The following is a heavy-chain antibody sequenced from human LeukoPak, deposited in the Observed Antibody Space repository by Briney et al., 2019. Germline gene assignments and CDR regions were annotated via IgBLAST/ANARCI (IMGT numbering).Heavy chain of an antibody. CDR3: TREEVRAPLDN. J-gene: IGHJ4*02. Sequence: PAGGSLRLSCAASGFTFSIHGMNWVRQTPGKGLEWVSYIINSGGTIYYADSVQGRFTISRDNAKNSLYLQMNSLRAEDTGVYYCTREEVRAPLDNWGQGTLVTVSS. CDR1: GFTFSIHG. V-gene: IGHV3-48*01. D-gene: IGHD3-10*01. CDR2: IINSGGTI.